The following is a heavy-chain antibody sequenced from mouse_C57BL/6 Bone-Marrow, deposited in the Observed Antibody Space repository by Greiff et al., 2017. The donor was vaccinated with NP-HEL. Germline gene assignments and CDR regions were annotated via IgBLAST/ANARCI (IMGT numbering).Heavy chain of an antibody. CDR2: IYPRSGNT. CDR1: GYTFTSYG. J-gene: IGHJ4*01. Sequence: VHLVESGAELARPGASVKLSCKASGYTFTSYGISWVKQRTGQGLEWIGEIYPRSGNTYYNEKFKGKATLTADKSSSTAYMELRSLTSEDSAVYFCARERLGAMDYWGQGTSVTVSS. CDR3: ARERLGAMDY. D-gene: IGHD3-3*01. V-gene: IGHV1-81*01.